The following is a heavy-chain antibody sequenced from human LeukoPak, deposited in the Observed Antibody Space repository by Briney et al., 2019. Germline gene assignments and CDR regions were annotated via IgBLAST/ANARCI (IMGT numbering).Heavy chain of an antibody. CDR2: ITGTSTI. J-gene: IGHJ4*02. CDR3: ARVGYDSSGFYHLDY. V-gene: IGHV3-48*02. CDR1: GFTFSTYT. Sequence: GGSLILSCAASGFTFSTYTMIWVRQAPGKGLEWVSYITGTSTIYYADSVKGRFTISRDNAKNSLYLQMNSLRDEDTAVYYCARVGYDSSGFYHLDYWGQGTLVTVSS. D-gene: IGHD3-22*01.